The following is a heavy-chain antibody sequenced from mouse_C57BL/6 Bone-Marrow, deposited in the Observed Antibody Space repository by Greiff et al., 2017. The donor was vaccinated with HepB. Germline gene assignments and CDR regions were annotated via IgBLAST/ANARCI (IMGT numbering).Heavy chain of an antibody. CDR2: IYPRSGNT. Sequence: QVQLQQSGAELARPGASVKLSCKASGYTFTSYGISWVKQRPGQGLEWIGEIYPRSGNTYYNEKFKGKATLTADKSSSTAYMELRSLTSEDSAVYFCARLDYGNAMDYWGQGTSVTVSS. CDR3: ARLDYGNAMDY. V-gene: IGHV1-81*01. D-gene: IGHD1-1*01. CDR1: GYTFTSYG. J-gene: IGHJ4*01.